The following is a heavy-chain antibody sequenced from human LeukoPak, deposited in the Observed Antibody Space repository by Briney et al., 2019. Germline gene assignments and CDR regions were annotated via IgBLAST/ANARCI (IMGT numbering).Heavy chain of an antibody. D-gene: IGHD1-20*01. Sequence: GGSLRLSCAASGFTFSGSAMHWVRQAPGKGLEYVSAISSNGGSTYCADSVKGRFTISRDNSKNTLYLQMSSLRAEDTAVYYCVKGPLTGTTPYWGQGTLVTVSS. CDR3: VKGPLTGTTPY. J-gene: IGHJ4*02. CDR1: GFTFSGSA. V-gene: IGHV3-64D*06. CDR2: ISSNGGST.